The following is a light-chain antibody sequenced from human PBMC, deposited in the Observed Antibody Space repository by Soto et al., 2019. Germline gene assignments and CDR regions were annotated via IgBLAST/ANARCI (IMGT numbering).Light chain of an antibody. Sequence: DIQMTQSPSSLSASVGDRVSITCRASQSISNFLNWYQQKPGKAPKLLIYAASSLQSGVPARFSGSGSGTDFTLTISSLQPEDFATYYCQQSYSTPLTFGGGTMVEIK. J-gene: IGKJ4*01. CDR1: QSISNF. CDR3: QQSYSTPLT. V-gene: IGKV1-39*01. CDR2: AAS.